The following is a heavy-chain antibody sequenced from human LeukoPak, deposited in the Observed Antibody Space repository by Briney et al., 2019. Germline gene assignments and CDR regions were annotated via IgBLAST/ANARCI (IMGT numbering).Heavy chain of an antibody. CDR1: GGTFSSYA. J-gene: IGHJ4*02. D-gene: IGHD6-19*01. Sequence: GASVKVSCKASGGTFSSYAISWVRQAPGQGLEWMGRIIPILGIANYAQKFQGRVTITADKSTSTAYMELRSLRSDDTAVYYCARDGQWLVQQLVYWGQGTLVTVSS. V-gene: IGHV1-69*04. CDR3: ARDGQWLVQQLVY. CDR2: IIPILGIA.